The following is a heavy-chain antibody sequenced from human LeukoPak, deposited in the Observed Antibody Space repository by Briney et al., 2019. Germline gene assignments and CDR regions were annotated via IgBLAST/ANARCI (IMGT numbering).Heavy chain of an antibody. V-gene: IGHV1-24*01. J-gene: IGHJ4*02. CDR1: GNTLTDLS. CDR2: FDPEDAEI. Sequence: ASVKVSCKVSGNTLTDLSIHWVRQAPGKGLDWMGGFDPEDAEIIYAEKFQDRVTMTEDPSTDTAYLELSSLRSEDTAVYYCAAEGQWSLVHYFNSWGQGTLVAVSS. D-gene: IGHD2-15*01. CDR3: AAEGQWSLVHYFNS.